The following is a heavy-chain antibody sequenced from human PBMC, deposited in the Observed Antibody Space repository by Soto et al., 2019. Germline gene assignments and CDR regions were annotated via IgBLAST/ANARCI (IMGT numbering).Heavy chain of an antibody. D-gene: IGHD3-22*01. CDR3: VSGDHDSSGYFPSNT. CDR2: ITPRSGTA. J-gene: IGHJ4*02. V-gene: IGHV1-69*12. CDR1: GGIFRNYA. Sequence: QVQLEQSGAEVKKPGSSVKVSCKSSGGIFRNYAINWVRQAPGQGLEWMGGITPRSGTAKYAQKFQDRATIIAAESPPTCYMELNDLTSEDTDDYFCVSGDHDSSGYFPSNTWGRGTLVTVS.